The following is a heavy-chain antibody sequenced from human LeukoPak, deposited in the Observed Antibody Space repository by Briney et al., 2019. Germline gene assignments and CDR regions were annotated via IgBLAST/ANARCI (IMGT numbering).Heavy chain of an antibody. V-gene: IGHV4-59*08. D-gene: IGHD2-15*01. Sequence: SETLSLTCSASGDSMNNYHWTWIRQPPGKGLEWIGHIYYSGSTNYNPSLKSRVTISIDTSKSQFSLRLSSVTTADTAVYYCASQGYCSGGTCHNWFDPWGQGTLVTVSS. CDR1: GDSMNNYH. CDR2: IYYSGST. J-gene: IGHJ5*02. CDR3: ASQGYCSGGTCHNWFDP.